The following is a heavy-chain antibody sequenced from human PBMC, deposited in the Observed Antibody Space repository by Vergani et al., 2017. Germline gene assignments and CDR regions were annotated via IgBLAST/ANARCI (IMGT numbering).Heavy chain of an antibody. J-gene: IGHJ4*02. V-gene: IGHV3-23*01. CDR2: ISGSGGST. Sequence: EVQLLESGGGLVQPGGSLRLSCAASGFTFSSYAMSWVRQAPGKGLEWVSAISGSGGSTYYADSVKGRFTISRDNSKNTLYLQMNSLRAEDTAVYYCAKDPARRYSRSWLGYFDYWGQGTLVTVSS. CDR3: AKDPARRYSRSWLGYFDY. CDR1: GFTFSSYA. D-gene: IGHD6-13*01.